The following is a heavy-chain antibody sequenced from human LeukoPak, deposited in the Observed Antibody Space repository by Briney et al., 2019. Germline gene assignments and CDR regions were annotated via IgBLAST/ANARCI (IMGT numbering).Heavy chain of an antibody. CDR2: INHSGST. CDR1: GGSFSGYY. D-gene: IGHD1-26*01. CDR3: ATRVGPSLFYFDY. J-gene: IGHJ4*02. V-gene: IGHV4-34*01. Sequence: PSETLSLTCAVYGGSFSGYYWSWLRQPPGKGLEWIGEINHSGSTNYNPSLKSRVIISRDTSKNEFSLRLSSVTAADTAVYFCATRVGPSLFYFDYWGQGALVTVSS.